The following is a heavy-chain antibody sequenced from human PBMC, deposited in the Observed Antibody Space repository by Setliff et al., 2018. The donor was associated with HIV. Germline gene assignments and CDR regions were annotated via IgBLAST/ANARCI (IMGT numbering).Heavy chain of an antibody. CDR1: GGSISSSSYY. D-gene: IGHD2-15*01. Sequence: PSETLSLTCTVSGGSISSSSYYWGWIRQPPGKGLEWIGSIYYSGSTYYNPSLKSRVTISVDTSKNQLSLKLSSVTAADTAVYYCASLIVVVVAVDYWGQGTLVTVSS. CDR2: IYYSGST. J-gene: IGHJ4*02. V-gene: IGHV4-39*01. CDR3: ASLIVVVVAVDY.